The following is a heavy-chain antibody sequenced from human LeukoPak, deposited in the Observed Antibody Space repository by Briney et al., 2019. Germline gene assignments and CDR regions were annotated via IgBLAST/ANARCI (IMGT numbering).Heavy chain of an antibody. V-gene: IGHV1-2*02. D-gene: IGHD3-22*01. Sequence: ASVKVSCKASGYTFTGYYMHWLRQAPGQGLEWMGWINPNSGGTNYAQKFQGTVTITKDTSISTAYMELSRLRSDDTAVYYCATGGKIGAYYDSSGYYAPYHYWGQGTLVTVSS. CDR2: INPNSGGT. CDR3: ATGGKIGAYYDSSGYYAPYHY. CDR1: GYTFTGYY. J-gene: IGHJ4*02.